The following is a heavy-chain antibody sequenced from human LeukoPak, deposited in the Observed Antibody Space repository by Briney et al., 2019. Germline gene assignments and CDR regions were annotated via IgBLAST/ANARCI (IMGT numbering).Heavy chain of an antibody. V-gene: IGHV3-64*01. CDR1: GFTLSNYA. CDR3: ARRQLWDDGFDI. CDR2: ISSNGGNT. D-gene: IGHD5-18*01. Sequence: GGSLRLSCVASGFTLSNYAMHWVRQAPGKGLEYISVISSNGGNTYYAKSVKGRFTISRDDSKNSLYLQMNSLKSEDTAVYYCARRQLWDDGFDIWGQGTMVTVSS. J-gene: IGHJ3*02.